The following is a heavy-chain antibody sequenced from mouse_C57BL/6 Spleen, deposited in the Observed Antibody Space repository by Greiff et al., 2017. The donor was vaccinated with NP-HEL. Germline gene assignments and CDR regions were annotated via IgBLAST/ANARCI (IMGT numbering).Heavy chain of an antibody. Sequence: VQLQQSGAELVRPGASVKLSCKASGYTFTDYYINWVKQRPGQGLEWIARIYPGSGNTYYNEKFKGKATLTAEKSSSTAYMQLSSLTSEDSAVYFCAREGSKGAMDYWGQGTSVTVSS. CDR3: AREGSKGAMDY. D-gene: IGHD1-3*01. V-gene: IGHV1-76*01. J-gene: IGHJ4*01. CDR2: IYPGSGNT. CDR1: GYTFTDYY.